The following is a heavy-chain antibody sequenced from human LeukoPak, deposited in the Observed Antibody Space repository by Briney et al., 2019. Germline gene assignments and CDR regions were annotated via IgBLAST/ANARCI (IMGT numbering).Heavy chain of an antibody. D-gene: IGHD1-26*01. CDR2: IKQDGSEK. CDR1: GFTFSSYW. V-gene: IGHV3-7*01. J-gene: IGHJ4*02. Sequence: PGGSLRLPCAASGFTFSSYWMSWVRQAPGKGLKWVANIKQDGSEKYYVDSVKGRFTISRDNAKNSLYLQMNSLRAEDTAVYYCARGRLSGSSIYWGQGTLVTVSS. CDR3: ARGRLSGSSIY.